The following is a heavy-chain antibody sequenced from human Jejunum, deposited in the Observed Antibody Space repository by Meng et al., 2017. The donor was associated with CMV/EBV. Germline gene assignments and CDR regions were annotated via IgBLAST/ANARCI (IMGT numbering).Heavy chain of an antibody. D-gene: IGHD6-6*01. CDR1: GFTFSRFT. V-gene: IGHV3-21*01. CDR3: VRGGVSPFH. Sequence: AASGFTFSRFTMSWVRQAPGKGLEWVSSFSSSRRSSNYIYYADSVKGRFTISRDNAKNSVYLQMNSLRAEDTAVYYCVRGGVSPFHWGQGTLVTVSS. CDR2: FSSSRRSSNYI. J-gene: IGHJ4*02.